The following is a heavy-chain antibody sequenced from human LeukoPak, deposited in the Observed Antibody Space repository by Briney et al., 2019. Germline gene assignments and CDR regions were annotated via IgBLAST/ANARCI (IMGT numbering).Heavy chain of an antibody. CDR2: ISGSGGST. Sequence: GGSLRLSCAASGFTFSSYAMSWVRQAPGKGLEWVSAISGSGGSTYYADSVKGRFTISRDNSKNTLYLQMNSLRAEDTAVYYCAKDLQSSWYVHYFDYWGKGTLVTVSS. J-gene: IGHJ4*02. D-gene: IGHD6-13*01. CDR1: GFTFSSYA. V-gene: IGHV3-23*01. CDR3: AKDLQSSWYVHYFDY.